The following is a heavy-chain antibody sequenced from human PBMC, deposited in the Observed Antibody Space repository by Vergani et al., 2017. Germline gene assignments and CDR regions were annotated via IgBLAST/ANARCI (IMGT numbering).Heavy chain of an antibody. J-gene: IGHJ3*02. Sequence: VQLVESGGGLVQPGGSLRLSCAASGFTFSSYWMSWVRQAPGKGLEWVANIKQDGSEKYYVDSVKGRFTISRDNAKNSLYLQMNSLRAEDTAVYYCAKSDIVVVPAAIKGLAAFDIWGQGTMVTVSS. CDR2: IKQDGSEK. CDR1: GFTFSSYW. D-gene: IGHD2-2*02. CDR3: AKSDIVVVPAAIKGLAAFDI. V-gene: IGHV3-7*03.